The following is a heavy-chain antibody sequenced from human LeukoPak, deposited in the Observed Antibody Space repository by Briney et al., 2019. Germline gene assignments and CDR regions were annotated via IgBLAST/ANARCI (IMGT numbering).Heavy chain of an antibody. CDR2: ISSDGVEK. CDR1: GFTFSHYA. J-gene: IGHJ6*03. V-gene: IGHV3-30*19. Sequence: GGSLRLSCAASGFTFSHYAFHWVRQVPGKGLEWVAAISSDGVEKHYADSVKGRFTISRDNSKSTVYLQMNSLRAEDTALYYCAREGHYDILTGYSPLEYYFYYMDVWGKGTTVTVSS. D-gene: IGHD3-9*01. CDR3: AREGHYDILTGYSPLEYYFYYMDV.